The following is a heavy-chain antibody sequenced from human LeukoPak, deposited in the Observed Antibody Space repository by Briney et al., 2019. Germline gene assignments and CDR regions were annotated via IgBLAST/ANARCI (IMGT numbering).Heavy chain of an antibody. D-gene: IGHD6-13*01. CDR3: AREPFSSSLSQGYFDY. Sequence: SETLSLTCTVSGGSISSYYWSWIRQPPGKGLEWIGYIYYSGSTNYNPSLKSRVTISVDASKNQFSLKLSSVTAADTAVYYCAREPFSSSLSQGYFDYWGQGTLVTVSS. V-gene: IGHV4-59*01. J-gene: IGHJ4*02. CDR2: IYYSGST. CDR1: GGSISSYY.